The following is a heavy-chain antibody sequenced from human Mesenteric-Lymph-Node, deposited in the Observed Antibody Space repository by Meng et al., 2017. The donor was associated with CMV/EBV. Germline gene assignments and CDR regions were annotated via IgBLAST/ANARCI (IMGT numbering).Heavy chain of an antibody. CDR3: ARGRAVTGGIHFDY. CDR1: GFTFSTYW. D-gene: IGHD6-19*01. V-gene: IGHV3-74*01. CDR2: INTDGIST. Sequence: GGSLRLSCAASGFTFSTYWMHWVRQAPGKGLVWVSRINTDGISTNYADSVKGRFTISRDNAKNTLYLQMNSLRAEDTAVYYCARGRAVTGGIHFDYWGQGTLVTVSS. J-gene: IGHJ4*02.